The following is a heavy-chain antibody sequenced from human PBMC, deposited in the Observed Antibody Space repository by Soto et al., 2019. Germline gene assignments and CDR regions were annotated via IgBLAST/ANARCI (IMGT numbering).Heavy chain of an antibody. J-gene: IGHJ4*02. Sequence: SETLSLTCTVPGGSISSGGYYWSWIRQHPGKGLECIGYIYYSGSTYYNPSLKSRVTISVDTSKNQFSLKLSSVTAADTAVYYCARVNPLGYWSGGSCYPTYYFDYWGQGTMVTVSS. CDR2: IYYSGST. CDR3: ARVNPLGYWSGGSCYPTYYFDY. V-gene: IGHV4-31*03. D-gene: IGHD2-15*01. CDR1: GGSISSGGYY.